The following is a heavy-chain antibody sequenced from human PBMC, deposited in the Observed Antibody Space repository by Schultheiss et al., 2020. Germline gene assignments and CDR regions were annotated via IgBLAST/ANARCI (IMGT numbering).Heavy chain of an antibody. CDR2: ISYDGSNK. V-gene: IGHV3-30*03. CDR3: ARDWGRRQLGVYYYYYGMDV. Sequence: GGSLRLSCAASGFTFSSYGMHWVRQAPGKGLEWVAVISYDGSNKYYADSVKGRFTISRDNSKNTLYLQMNSLRAEDTAVYYCARDWGRRQLGVYYYYYGMDVWGQGTTVTVYS. CDR1: GFTFSSYG. D-gene: IGHD3-16*01. J-gene: IGHJ6*02.